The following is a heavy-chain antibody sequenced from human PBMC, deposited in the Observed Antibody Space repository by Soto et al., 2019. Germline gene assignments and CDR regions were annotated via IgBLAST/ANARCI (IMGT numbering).Heavy chain of an antibody. V-gene: IGHV3-21*01. CDR3: ARDLGPADILTGYSTPTYDY. D-gene: IGHD3-9*01. J-gene: IGHJ4*02. CDR1: GFTFNSYS. Sequence: GGSLRLSCAASGFTFNSYSMNWVRQAPGKGLEWVSSISSSSSYIYYADSVKGRFTISRDNAKNSLYLQMNSLRAEDTAVYYCARDLGPADILTGYSTPTYDYWGQGTLVTVSS. CDR2: ISSSSSYI.